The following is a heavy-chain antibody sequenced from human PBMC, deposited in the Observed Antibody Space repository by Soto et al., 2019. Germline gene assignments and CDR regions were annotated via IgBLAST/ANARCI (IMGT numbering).Heavy chain of an antibody. J-gene: IGHJ4*02. CDR3: ARAVGYCSGGSCYSDSRSPLDY. D-gene: IGHD2-15*01. CDR1: GGSFSGYY. V-gene: IGHV4-34*01. CDR2: INHSGST. Sequence: SETLSLTCAVYGGSFSGYYWSWIRQPPGKGLEWIGEINHSGSTNYNPSLKSRVTISVDTSKNQFSLKLSSVTAVDTAVYYCARAVGYCSGGSCYSDSRSPLDYWGQGTLVTVSS.